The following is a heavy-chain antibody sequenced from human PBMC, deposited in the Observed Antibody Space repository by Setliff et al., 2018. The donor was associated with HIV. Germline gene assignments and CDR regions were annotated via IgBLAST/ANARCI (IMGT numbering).Heavy chain of an antibody. D-gene: IGHD3-16*02. Sequence: ASVKVSCKASGYTFTTYGMNWVRQAPGQGLEWMGWINTNTGNPTYAQDFTGRFVFSLDTSVNTAYLEISGLKIEDTAVYFCAREFLLGDLSFPANWGQGTLVTVSS. V-gene: IGHV7-4-1*02. CDR3: AREFLLGDLSFPAN. CDR1: GYTFTTYG. J-gene: IGHJ4*02. CDR2: INTNTGNP.